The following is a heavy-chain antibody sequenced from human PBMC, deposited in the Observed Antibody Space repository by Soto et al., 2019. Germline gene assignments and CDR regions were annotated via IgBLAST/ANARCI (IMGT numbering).Heavy chain of an antibody. D-gene: IGHD4-17*01. V-gene: IGHV1-18*04. CDR3: AMYYGDRPEYFKH. J-gene: IGHJ1*01. Sequence: QVQLVQSGPDLKRPGASMKVSCKASGYTFTSYGISWVRQAPGQGLEWMAWISPLKGRTQYSQKAQGRVTLSTDTSSNAAYMEMTTLRVDDTAVYYCAMYYGDRPEYFKHWGQGTLVT. CDR1: GYTFTSYG. CDR2: ISPLKGRT.